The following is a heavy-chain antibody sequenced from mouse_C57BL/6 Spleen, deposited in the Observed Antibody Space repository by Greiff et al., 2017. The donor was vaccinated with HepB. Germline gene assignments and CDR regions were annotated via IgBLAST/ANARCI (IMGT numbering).Heavy chain of an antibody. Sequence: EVMLVESGGGLVKPGGSLKLSCAASGFTFSDYGMHWVRQAPEKGLEWVAYISSGSSTIYYADTVKGRFTISRDNAKNTLVLQMTSLRSEDTAMYYCARPDYNAMDYWGQGTSVTVSS. J-gene: IGHJ4*01. V-gene: IGHV5-17*01. D-gene: IGHD2-12*01. CDR1: GFTFSDYG. CDR2: ISSGSSTI. CDR3: ARPDYNAMDY.